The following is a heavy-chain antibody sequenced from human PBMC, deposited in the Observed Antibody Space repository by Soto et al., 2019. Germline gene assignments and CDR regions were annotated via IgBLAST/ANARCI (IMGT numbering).Heavy chain of an antibody. Sequence: SVKVSCKASGFTFTSSAMQWVRQARGQRLEWIGWIVVGSGNTNYAQKFQERVTITRDMSTSTAYMELSSLRSEDAAVYYCAADRRGYSYGYYYYCGMDVWGQGTTVTVSS. V-gene: IGHV1-58*02. CDR3: AADRRGYSYGYYYYCGMDV. D-gene: IGHD5-18*01. J-gene: IGHJ6*02. CDR2: IVVGSGNT. CDR1: GFTFTSSA.